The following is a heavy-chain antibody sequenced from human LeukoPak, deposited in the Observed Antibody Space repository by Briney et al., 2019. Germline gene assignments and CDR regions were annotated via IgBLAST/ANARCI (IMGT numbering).Heavy chain of an antibody. CDR2: ISSSSSYI. CDR1: GFTFSSYS. J-gene: IGHJ4*02. D-gene: IGHD3-10*01. Sequence: GGSLRLSCAASGFTFSSYSMNWVRQAPGKGLEWVSSISSSSSYIYYADSVKGRFTISRDNAKSSLYLQMNGLRAEDTAVYYCAREDGSGSYYNEGFDYWGQGTLVTVSS. V-gene: IGHV3-21*01. CDR3: AREDGSGSYYNEGFDY.